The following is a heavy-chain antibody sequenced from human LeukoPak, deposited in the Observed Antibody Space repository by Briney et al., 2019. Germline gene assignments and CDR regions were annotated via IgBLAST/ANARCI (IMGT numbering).Heavy chain of an antibody. CDR3: AKDSPKGGSSWRGYFDY. J-gene: IGHJ4*02. CDR1: GFTFSSYS. V-gene: IGHV3-48*04. Sequence: GGSLRLSCAASGFTFSSYSMNWVRQAPGKGLEWVSYISSSSSTIYYADSVKGRFTISRDNAKNSLYLQMNSLRAEDTAVYYCAKDSPKGGSSWRGYFDYWGQGTLVTVSS. CDR2: ISSSSSTI. D-gene: IGHD6-13*01.